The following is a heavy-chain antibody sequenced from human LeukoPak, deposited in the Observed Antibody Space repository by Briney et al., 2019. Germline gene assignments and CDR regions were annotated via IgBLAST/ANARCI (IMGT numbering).Heavy chain of an antibody. Sequence: GGSLRLSCAASGFTFSNYWMPWVRQAPGKGLVWVSRINSDGSSTNYADSVKGRFTISRDNAKNTLYLQMNSLRAEDTAVYYCARGATGTTLSWLDPWCQGNLVTVSS. CDR1: GFTFSNYW. D-gene: IGHD1-1*01. CDR3: ARGATGTTLSWLDP. V-gene: IGHV3-74*01. CDR2: INSDGSST. J-gene: IGHJ5*02.